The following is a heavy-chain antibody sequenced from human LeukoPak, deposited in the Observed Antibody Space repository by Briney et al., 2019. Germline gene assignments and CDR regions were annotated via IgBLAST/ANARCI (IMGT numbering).Heavy chain of an antibody. CDR2: ISGSSGST. V-gene: IGHV3-23*01. CDR1: EFTFSNYA. CDR3: ARETSTYYYGSGSHPVDY. D-gene: IGHD3-10*01. J-gene: IGHJ4*02. Sequence: GGSLRLSCAASEFTFSNYAMNWVRQAPGKGLEWVSSISGSSGSTYYADSVKGRFTSSRDNSKNMLYLQMNSLRAEDTAVYYCARETSTYYYGSGSHPVDYWGQGTLVSVSS.